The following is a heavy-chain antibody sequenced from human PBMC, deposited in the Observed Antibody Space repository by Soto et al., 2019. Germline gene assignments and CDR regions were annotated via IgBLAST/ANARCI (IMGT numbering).Heavy chain of an antibody. Sequence: SVKVSCKASGGTFSSYAISWVRQAPGQGLEWMGGIIPIFGTANYAQKFQGRVTITADESTSTAYMELSSPRSEDTAVYYCARSILGYCSSTSCLARRAFDIWGQGTMVTVSS. CDR1: GGTFSSYA. J-gene: IGHJ3*02. CDR3: ARSILGYCSSTSCLARRAFDI. CDR2: IIPIFGTA. D-gene: IGHD2-2*01. V-gene: IGHV1-69*13.